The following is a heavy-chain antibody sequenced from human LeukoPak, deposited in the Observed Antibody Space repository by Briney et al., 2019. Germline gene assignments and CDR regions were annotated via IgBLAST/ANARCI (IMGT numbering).Heavy chain of an antibody. D-gene: IGHD6-6*01. J-gene: IGHJ4*02. CDR2: ISAYNGNT. Sequence: ASVKVSCKASGYTFTSYGISWVRQAPGQGLEWMGWISAYNGNTNYAQKLQGRVTMTTDTSTSTAYMELRSLRSDDTAVYYCARETPPIAAPSGGFDYWGQGTLVTVSS. CDR1: GYTFTSYG. CDR3: ARETPPIAAPSGGFDY. V-gene: IGHV1-18*01.